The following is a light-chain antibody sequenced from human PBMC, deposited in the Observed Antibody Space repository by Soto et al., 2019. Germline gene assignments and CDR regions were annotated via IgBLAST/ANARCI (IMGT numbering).Light chain of an antibody. CDR3: PPRYTTLLT. J-gene: IGKJ3*01. V-gene: IGKV1-39*01. CDR2: AAS. CDR1: QSINTY. Sequence: EMSHSPAALSTSVGDRVKITCLACQSINTYVNWYQQKPGKAPKLLIYAASSLQSGVPSRFFCSGSATYFTLLLIRLPPEAFLTFYYPPRYTTLLTFGRGTNVDIK.